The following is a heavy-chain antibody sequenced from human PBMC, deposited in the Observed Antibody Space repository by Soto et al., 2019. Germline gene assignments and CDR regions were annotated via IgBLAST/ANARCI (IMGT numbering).Heavy chain of an antibody. CDR2: ISWNSGT. Sequence: GGSLRLSCAASGFTFDAYAMHWVRQAPGKGLEWVSGISWNSGTSYADSVKGRFTISRDNSKDTLYLQMNSLRAEDTAVYYRARDRPGEQHYFDFWGQGILVTVS. D-gene: IGHD1-26*01. J-gene: IGHJ4*01. CDR1: GFTFDAYA. V-gene: IGHV3-9*01. CDR3: ARDRPGEQHYFDF.